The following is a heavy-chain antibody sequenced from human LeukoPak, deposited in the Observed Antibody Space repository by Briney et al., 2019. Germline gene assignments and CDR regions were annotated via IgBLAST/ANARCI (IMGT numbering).Heavy chain of an antibody. CDR1: GFTFSSYG. CDR3: ARDRIRVVPDYYFDY. D-gene: IGHD3-3*01. J-gene: IGHJ4*02. Sequence: GGSLRLSCAASGFTFSSYGMHWVRQAPGKGLEWVAVICYDESNKFYADSVKGRFTISRDNSKNTLYLQMNSLRAEDTAVYYCARDRIRVVPDYYFDYWGQGTLVTVSS. V-gene: IGHV3-33*01. CDR2: ICYDESNK.